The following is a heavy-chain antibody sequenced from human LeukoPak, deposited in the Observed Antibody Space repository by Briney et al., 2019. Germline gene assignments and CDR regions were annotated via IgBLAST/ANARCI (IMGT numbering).Heavy chain of an antibody. Sequence: ASVKVSCKASGYTFTGYYMHWVRQAPGQGLEWMGWINPNSGGTNYAQKFQGRVTMTRDTSISTAYMELSRLTSDDTAVYYRARTYARGAPNAFDIWGQGTMVTVSS. V-gene: IGHV1-2*02. D-gene: IGHD1-26*01. CDR2: INPNSGGT. CDR1: GYTFTGYY. CDR3: ARTYARGAPNAFDI. J-gene: IGHJ3*02.